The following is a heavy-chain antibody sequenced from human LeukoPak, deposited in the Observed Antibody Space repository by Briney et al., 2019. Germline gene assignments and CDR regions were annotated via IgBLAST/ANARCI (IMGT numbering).Heavy chain of an antibody. J-gene: IGHJ4*02. D-gene: IGHD6-6*01. CDR1: GFTFSSYA. CDR3: AKDTRTYSSSSKVFDY. CDR2: ISSNGGST. Sequence: PGGSLRLSCAASGFTFSSYAMHWVRQAPGKGLEYVSAISSNGGSTYYANSVKGRFTISRDNSKNTLYLQMNSLRAEDTAVYYCAKDTRTYSSSSKVFDYWGQGTLVTVSS. V-gene: IGHV3-64*01.